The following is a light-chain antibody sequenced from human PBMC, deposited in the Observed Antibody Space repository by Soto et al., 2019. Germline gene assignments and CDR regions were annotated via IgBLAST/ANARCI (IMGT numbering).Light chain of an antibody. J-gene: IGKJ4*01. Sequence: DIVMTQSPDSLAVSLGERATINCKSSQSVLYRSNNKNYLGWYQQKPGQHPKLLIYWASTRESGVPDRFSGSGSGTDFTLTISSLQAEDVAVYYCQQYYNTPLSFGGGTKVDI. V-gene: IGKV4-1*01. CDR3: QQYYNTPLS. CDR1: QSVLYRSNNKNY. CDR2: WAS.